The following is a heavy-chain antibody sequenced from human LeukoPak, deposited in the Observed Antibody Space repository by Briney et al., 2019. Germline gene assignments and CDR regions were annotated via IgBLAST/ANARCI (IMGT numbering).Heavy chain of an antibody. J-gene: IGHJ5*02. Sequence: GGSLRLSCAASGFTFSSYGMHWVRQAPGKGLEWLSYIDSSSSTIYYADSVKGRFTISRDNAKNSLYHQMNSLRAEDTAVYYCARGDIVVGGNWFDPWGQGTLVTVSS. CDR1: GFTFSSYG. V-gene: IGHV3-48*01. CDR3: ARGDIVVGGNWFDP. D-gene: IGHD2-2*01. CDR2: IDSSSSTI.